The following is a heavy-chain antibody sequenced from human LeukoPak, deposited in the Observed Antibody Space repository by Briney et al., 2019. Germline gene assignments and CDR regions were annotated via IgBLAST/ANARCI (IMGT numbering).Heavy chain of an antibody. CDR3: ATAIVLVVASTAAFDI. J-gene: IGHJ3*02. V-gene: IGHV1-69*13. CDR2: IIPIFGTA. D-gene: IGHD2-15*01. CDR1: GYTFTGYY. Sequence: SVKVSCKASGYTFTGYYMHWVRQAPGQGLEWMGGIIPIFGTANYAQKFQGRVTITADESTSTAYMELSSLRSEDTAVYYCATAIVLVVASTAAFDIWGQGTMVTVSS.